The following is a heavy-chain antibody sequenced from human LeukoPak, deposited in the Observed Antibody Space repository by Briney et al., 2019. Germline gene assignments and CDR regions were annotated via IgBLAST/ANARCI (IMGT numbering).Heavy chain of an antibody. J-gene: IGHJ4*02. CDR1: GDSFDDYY. D-gene: IGHD4-17*01. Sequence: SETLSLTCAVSGDSFDDYYWAWVRQTPAKGLELIGEINHSGYTNDSPSLKSRVTLSIDTSRKQFSLNLRSVTVADAGTYYCTRMTTGHDYWGQGTLVTVSS. CDR3: TRMTTGHDY. CDR2: INHSGYT. V-gene: IGHV4-34*01.